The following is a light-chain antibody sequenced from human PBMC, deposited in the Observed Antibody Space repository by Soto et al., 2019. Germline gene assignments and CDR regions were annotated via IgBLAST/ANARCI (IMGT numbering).Light chain of an antibody. CDR2: DAS. Sequence: ETVLTQSPATLSLSPGERATLSCRASQSVSSYLAWYQQKPGRAPRLLIYDASNRATGVPAKFSGSGSGTAFTLTISSLEPEDFAVYYCQQRSNWPYTFGQGTKLEIK. J-gene: IGKJ2*01. CDR1: QSVSSY. V-gene: IGKV3-11*01. CDR3: QQRSNWPYT.